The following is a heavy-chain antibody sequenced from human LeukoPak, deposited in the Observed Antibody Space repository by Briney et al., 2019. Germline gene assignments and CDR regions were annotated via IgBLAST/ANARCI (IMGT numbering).Heavy chain of an antibody. CDR1: GFTFSSYS. J-gene: IGHJ5*02. V-gene: IGHV3-7*01. D-gene: IGHD3-16*01. Sequence: GGSLRLSCTASGFTFSSYSMNWVRQAPGKGLEWVGNIQPDGSEQYPVDSVKGRFTISRDNARNSLFLQMNSLRVEDTAVYYCASQSYARFDPWGQGTLVTVSS. CDR2: IQPDGSEQ. CDR3: ASQSYARFDP.